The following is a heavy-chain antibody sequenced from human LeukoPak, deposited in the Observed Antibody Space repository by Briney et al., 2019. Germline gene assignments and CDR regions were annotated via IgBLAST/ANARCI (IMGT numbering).Heavy chain of an antibody. V-gene: IGHV3-72*01. D-gene: IGHD1-26*01. CDR3: VRVMLGSSKFFDL. CDR1: GFTFSHYY. J-gene: IGHJ2*01. Sequence: GGSLRLSCAGSGFTFSHYYIDWVRQAPGRGLEWVARIRNKANSYSIEYAASVKGRFTISRDDSKNSVYLQMNSLKSEDTADYYCVRVMLGSSKFFDLWGRGTLVTVSS. CDR2: IRNKANSYSI.